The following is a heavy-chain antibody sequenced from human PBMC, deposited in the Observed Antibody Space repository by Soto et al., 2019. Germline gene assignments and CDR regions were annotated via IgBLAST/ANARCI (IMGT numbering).Heavy chain of an antibody. CDR1: GYTFTSYD. Sequence: ASVKVSCKASGYTFTSYDINWVRQATGQGLEWMGWMNPNSGNTGYAQKFQGRVTMTRNTSISTAYVELSSLRSEDTAMYFCARGPLVVLNYFESWGQGTLVTVSS. V-gene: IGHV1-8*01. CDR2: MNPNSGNT. J-gene: IGHJ4*02. CDR3: ARGPLVVLNYFES.